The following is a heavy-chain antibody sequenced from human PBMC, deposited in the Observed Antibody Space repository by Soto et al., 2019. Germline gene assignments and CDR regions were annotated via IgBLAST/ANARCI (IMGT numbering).Heavy chain of an antibody. Sequence: QAQLVQSGAEVRKPGASVKVSCKTSGYTFINYGVSWVRQAPGQGLVWMGWISTYNGQTNVAQNFQGRVTLTSDASARTVYMELMGLSADDTAMYYSVRDVVWGATLVWGVVARDVDIWGQGTPVTVSS. CDR3: VRDVVWGATLVWGVVARDVDI. CDR2: ISTYNGQT. CDR1: GYTFINYG. J-gene: IGHJ3*02. V-gene: IGHV1-18*01. D-gene: IGHD3-16*01.